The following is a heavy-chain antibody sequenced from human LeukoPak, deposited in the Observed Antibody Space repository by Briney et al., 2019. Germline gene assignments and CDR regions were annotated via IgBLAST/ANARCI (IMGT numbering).Heavy chain of an antibody. CDR3: AKSVGYSYGPFDY. D-gene: IGHD5-18*01. J-gene: IGHJ4*02. CDR2: ISWNSGSI. Sequence: GGSLRLSCAASGFTFSSYAMHWVRQAPGKGLEWVSGISWNSGSIGYADSVKGRFTISRDNAKNSLYLQMNSLRAEDMALYYCAKSVGYSYGPFDYWGQGTLVTVSS. CDR1: GFTFSSYA. V-gene: IGHV3-9*03.